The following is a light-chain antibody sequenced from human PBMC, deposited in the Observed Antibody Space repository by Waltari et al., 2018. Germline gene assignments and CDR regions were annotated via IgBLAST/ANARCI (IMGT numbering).Light chain of an antibody. J-gene: IGKJ4*01. Sequence: EIVLTQSPGTLSLSPGERATLSCRASQNVGRYLAWYQQKPGQAPSLLIPETSHRAAGVPARFSGSVSGTDFTLIISSLEPEDFAVYYCQQRANWPLTFGGGTKVEIK. CDR1: QNVGRY. V-gene: IGKV3-11*01. CDR3: QQRANWPLT. CDR2: ETS.